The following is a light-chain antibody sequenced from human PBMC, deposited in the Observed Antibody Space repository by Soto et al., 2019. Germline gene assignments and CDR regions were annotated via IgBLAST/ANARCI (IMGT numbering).Light chain of an antibody. J-gene: IGKJ2*01. CDR1: QSISTY. Sequence: DIQMTQSPSSLSASVGDRVTITCRAGQSISTYLNWYQQKPGKAPNLLIYAASNLQSGVPSRFSGSGSGTHFTLTISSLQPEDSATYFCQQSYSTPPEYTFGQGTKLEIK. CDR2: AAS. V-gene: IGKV1-39*01. CDR3: QQSYSTPPEYT.